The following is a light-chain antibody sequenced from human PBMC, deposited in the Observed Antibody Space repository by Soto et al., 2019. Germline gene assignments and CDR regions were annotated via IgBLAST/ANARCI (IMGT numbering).Light chain of an antibody. J-gene: IGKJ1*01. CDR2: SAS. CDR1: QGIGDT. CDR3: QQHDKLPPA. Sequence: EVVRTQSPATLSVSPGEGVTLSCRASQGIGDTLAWYQHKPGQTPRLLIYSASIRAAATPARFSGSGAGTNFSLTISSLQSEDFAVYYCQQHDKLPPAFGQGTKVDIK. V-gene: IGKV3-15*01.